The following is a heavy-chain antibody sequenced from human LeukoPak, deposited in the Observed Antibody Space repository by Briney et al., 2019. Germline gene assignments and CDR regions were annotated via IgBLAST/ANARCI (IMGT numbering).Heavy chain of an antibody. J-gene: IGHJ4*02. D-gene: IGHD6-13*01. CDR2: ISGSGGST. V-gene: IGHV3-23*01. CDR3: AKDILAAGLFFDY. Sequence: PGGSLRLSCAASRITFNSYVMSWVRQAPGKGLEWVSGISGSGGSTYYADSVKGRFTISRDDAQNSLYLQMNSLRADDTAVCYCAKDILAAGLFFDYWGQGILVTVSS. CDR1: RITFNSYV.